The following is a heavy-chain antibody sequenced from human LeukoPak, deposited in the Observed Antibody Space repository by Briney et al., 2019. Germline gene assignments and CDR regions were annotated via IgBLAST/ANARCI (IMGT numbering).Heavy chain of an antibody. D-gene: IGHD3-3*01. CDR3: ARTVPYFWSGYYEDY. V-gene: IGHV1-69*13. CDR2: IIPIFGTA. CDR1: GGTFSSYA. Sequence: SVKVSCKASGGTFSSYAISWVRQAPGQGLEWMGGIIPIFGTANYAQKFQGRVTITADESTSTAYMELSSLRSEDTAVYYCARTVPYFWSGYYEDYWGQGTLVTVSS. J-gene: IGHJ4*02.